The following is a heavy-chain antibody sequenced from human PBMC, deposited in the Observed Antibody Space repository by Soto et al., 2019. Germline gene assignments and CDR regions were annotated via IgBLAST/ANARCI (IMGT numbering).Heavy chain of an antibody. D-gene: IGHD3-3*01. CDR1: GFTFSSYG. CDR3: ARDTHDFWSGYYLSEYVFYYYYGMDV. J-gene: IGHJ6*02. Sequence: PGGSLRLSCAASGFTFSSYGMHWARQAPGKGLEWVAVIWYDGSNKYYADSVKGRFTISRDNSKNTLYLQMNSLRAEDTAVYYCARDTHDFWSGYYLSEYVFYYYYGMDVWGQGTTVTVSS. CDR2: IWYDGSNK. V-gene: IGHV3-33*01.